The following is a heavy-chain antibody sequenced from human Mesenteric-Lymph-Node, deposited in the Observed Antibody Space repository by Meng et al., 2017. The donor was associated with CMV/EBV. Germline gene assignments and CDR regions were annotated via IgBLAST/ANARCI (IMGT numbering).Heavy chain of an antibody. CDR3: ARASGSYDFWSGPATFDY. CDR2: ISSSYI. CDR1: GFTFSSYS. Sequence: GGSLRLSCAASGFTFSSYSMNWVRQAPGKGLEWVSSISSSYIYYADSVKGRFTISRDNAKNSLYLQMNSLRAEDTAVYYCARASGSYDFWSGPATFDYWGQGTLVTVSS. V-gene: IGHV3-21*01. D-gene: IGHD3-3*01. J-gene: IGHJ4*02.